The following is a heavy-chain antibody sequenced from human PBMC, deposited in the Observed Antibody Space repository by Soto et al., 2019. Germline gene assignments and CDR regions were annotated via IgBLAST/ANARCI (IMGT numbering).Heavy chain of an antibody. J-gene: IGHJ6*02. CDR1: GFTFSSYS. CDR2: ISSSSSYI. D-gene: IGHD5-12*01. V-gene: IGHV3-21*01. CDR3: ARGLRLRGMDV. Sequence: PGGSLRLSCAASGFTFSSYSMNWVHQAPGKGLEWVSSISSSSSYIYYADSVKGRFTISRDNAKNSLYLQMNSLRAEDTAVYYCARGLRLRGMDVWGQGTTVTVSS.